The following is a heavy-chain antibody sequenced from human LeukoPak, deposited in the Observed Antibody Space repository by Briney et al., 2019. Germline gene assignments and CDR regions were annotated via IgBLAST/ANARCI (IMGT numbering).Heavy chain of an antibody. D-gene: IGHD2-15*01. CDR3: AKDRLRYCTGGNCYSPVDY. Sequence: AGGSLRLSCAASGFTFSDYYMSWIRQAPGKGLEWVSSISSGAGSTYYADSVKGRFTISRDNSKNSLYLQMTSLRAEDTAVYYCAKDRLRYCTGGNCYSPVDYWGQGTLVTVSS. J-gene: IGHJ4*01. V-gene: IGHV3-23*01. CDR2: ISSGAGST. CDR1: GFTFSDYY.